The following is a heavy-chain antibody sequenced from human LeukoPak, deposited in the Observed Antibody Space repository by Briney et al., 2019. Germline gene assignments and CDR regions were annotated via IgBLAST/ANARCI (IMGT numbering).Heavy chain of an antibody. Sequence: ASVKVSCKASGYTFTVYYMHWVRQAPGQRLEWMGWINPNSGGTNYAQKFQGRVTMTRAPSISTAYMELSRLRSDDTAVYYCARVIEGGDYLDYWGQGTLVTVSS. D-gene: IGHD3-16*01. CDR3: ARVIEGGDYLDY. CDR1: GYTFTVYY. CDR2: INPNSGGT. J-gene: IGHJ4*02. V-gene: IGHV1-2*02.